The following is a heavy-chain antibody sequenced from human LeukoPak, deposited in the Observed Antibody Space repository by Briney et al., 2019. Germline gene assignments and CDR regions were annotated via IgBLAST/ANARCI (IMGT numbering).Heavy chain of an antibody. Sequence: ASVKVSCKASGYTFTGYYTHWVRQAPGQGLEWMGIINPSGGSTSYAQKFQGRVTMTRDTSTSTVYMELSSLRSEDTAVYYCARDPGGATTPFDYWGQGTLVTVSS. D-gene: IGHD1-26*01. CDR1: GYTFTGYY. CDR2: INPSGGST. V-gene: IGHV1-46*01. J-gene: IGHJ4*02. CDR3: ARDPGGATTPFDY.